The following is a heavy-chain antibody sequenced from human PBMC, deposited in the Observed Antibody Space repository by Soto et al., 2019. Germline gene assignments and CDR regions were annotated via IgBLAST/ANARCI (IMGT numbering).Heavy chain of an antibody. CDR3: AREIPGSSGWPTYGMDV. V-gene: IGHV3-33*01. D-gene: IGHD6-19*01. CDR2: IWYDGSNK. Sequence: QVQLVESGGGVVQPGRSLRLSCAASGFTFSSYGMHWVRQAPGKGLEWVAVIWYDGSNKYYADSVKGRFTISRDNSKNTLYLQMNSLRAEDTAVYYCAREIPGSSGWPTYGMDVWGQGTTVTVSS. CDR1: GFTFSSYG. J-gene: IGHJ6*02.